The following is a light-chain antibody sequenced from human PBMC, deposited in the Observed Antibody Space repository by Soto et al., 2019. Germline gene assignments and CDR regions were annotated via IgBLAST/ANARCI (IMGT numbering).Light chain of an antibody. Sequence: TVMTQSPATLSVSPGDTATLSCRSSQNVHINLAWYQQKPGQAPTLLIYGVSARAPGVPARFSGTGSGTEFTLTIRNLHSEDFGAYYCQQYETWPRSFGQGTKVAIQ. CDR1: QNVHIN. CDR2: GVS. CDR3: QQYETWPRS. J-gene: IGKJ2*03. V-gene: IGKV3-15*01.